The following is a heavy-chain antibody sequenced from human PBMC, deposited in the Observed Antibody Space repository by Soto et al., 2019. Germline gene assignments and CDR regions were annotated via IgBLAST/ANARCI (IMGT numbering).Heavy chain of an antibody. CDR2: ISYDGNNK. D-gene: IGHD2-2*01. V-gene: IGHV3-30*03. Sequence: QVQLVESGGGVVQPGRSLRLSCAASTFTLSTYGMHWVRQAPGKGLEWVAVISYDGNNKYYADSVKGRLTISRDNSRNTLSLQMNSLTTEDTAVYYCARGAEYQVLSRDSFYGVDVWGQGIMVTVSS. CDR1: TFTLSTYG. J-gene: IGHJ6*02. CDR3: ARGAEYQVLSRDSFYGVDV.